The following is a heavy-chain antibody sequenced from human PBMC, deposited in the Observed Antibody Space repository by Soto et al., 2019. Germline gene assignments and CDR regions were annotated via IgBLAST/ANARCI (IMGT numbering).Heavy chain of an antibody. D-gene: IGHD3-10*01. Sequence: GGSLRLSCAASGFTFSSYAMSWVRQAPGKGLEWVSAISGSGGSTYYADSVKGRFTISRDNSKNTLYLQMNSLRAEDTAVYYCAKPDTMVRGVIGWFDPWGQRTLVTVSS. V-gene: IGHV3-23*01. CDR1: GFTFSSYA. CDR2: ISGSGGST. J-gene: IGHJ5*02. CDR3: AKPDTMVRGVIGWFDP.